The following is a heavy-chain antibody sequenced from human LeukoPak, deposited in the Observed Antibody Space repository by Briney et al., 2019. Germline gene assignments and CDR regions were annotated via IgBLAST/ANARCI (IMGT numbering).Heavy chain of an antibody. CDR3: TRVYESITLVRGVRAPMDV. J-gene: IGHJ6*02. D-gene: IGHD3-10*01. V-gene: IGHV3-49*03. CDR1: GFTYGDYA. Sequence: GSLRLSCTASGFTYGDYAMSWFRQAPGKGLEWVGFIRSKTYGGTTEYAASVKGRFTISRDDSKSIAYLQMNSLKTEDTAVYYCTRVYESITLVRGVRAPMDVWGQGTTVTVSS. CDR2: IRSKTYGGTT.